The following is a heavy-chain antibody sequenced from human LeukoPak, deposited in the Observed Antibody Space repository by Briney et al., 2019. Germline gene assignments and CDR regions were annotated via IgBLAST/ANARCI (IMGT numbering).Heavy chain of an antibody. Sequence: SETLSLTCTVSGGSISSYYWSWIRQPPGKGLEWIGYIYYSGSTNYNPSLKSRVTISVGTSKNQFSLKLSSVTVADTAVYYCARVRAATYYFDYWGQGTLVTVSS. D-gene: IGHD2-15*01. CDR3: ARVRAATYYFDY. CDR1: GGSISSYY. V-gene: IGHV4-59*01. J-gene: IGHJ4*02. CDR2: IYYSGST.